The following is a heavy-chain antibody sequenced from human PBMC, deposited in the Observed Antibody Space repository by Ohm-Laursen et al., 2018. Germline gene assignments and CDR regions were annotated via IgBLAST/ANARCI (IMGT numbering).Heavy chain of an antibody. Sequence: TLSLTCTVSGGSISTYYWSWIRQPPGKGLEWIGYIFNSGNTNYNPSLKSRVTISVDTSKNQFPLKLSSVTAADTAVYYCARHSTYYDTSGYLYWYFDLWGRGTLVTVSS. V-gene: IGHV4-59*08. D-gene: IGHD3-22*01. CDR3: ARHSTYYDTSGYLYWYFDL. CDR1: GGSISTYY. J-gene: IGHJ2*01. CDR2: IFNSGNT.